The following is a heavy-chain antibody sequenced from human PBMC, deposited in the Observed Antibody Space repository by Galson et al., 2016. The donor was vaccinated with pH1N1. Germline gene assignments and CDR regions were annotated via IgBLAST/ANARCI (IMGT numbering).Heavy chain of an antibody. V-gene: IGHV4-39*07. J-gene: IGHJ4*02. CDR1: GGSISTSYSH. CDR3: ARYYDYWTTYYFDY. Sequence: ETLSLTCTVSGGSISTSYSHWAWIRQAPGVGLEWIGSVYYSGSLYYNPSLKSRVTISVDTSKNQFSLKVKSVTAADTAKYYCARYYDYWTTYYFDYWCQGTLVTGSS. D-gene: IGHD3-3*01. CDR2: VYYSGSL.